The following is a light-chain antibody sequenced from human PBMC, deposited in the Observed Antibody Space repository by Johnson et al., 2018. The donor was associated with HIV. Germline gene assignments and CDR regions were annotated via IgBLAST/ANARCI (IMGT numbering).Light chain of an antibody. V-gene: IGLV1-51*02. CDR2: ENT. CDR3: GTWDNSLSTGGV. J-gene: IGLJ1*01. Sequence: QSVLTQPPSVSAAPGQKVTISCSGSSSNIGNNYVSWYRQLPGTAPKLLIYENTQRPSGIPDRFSGSKSGASATLGITGLQTGDEADYYCGTWDNSLSTGGVFGTGTKVTVL. CDR1: SSNIGNNY.